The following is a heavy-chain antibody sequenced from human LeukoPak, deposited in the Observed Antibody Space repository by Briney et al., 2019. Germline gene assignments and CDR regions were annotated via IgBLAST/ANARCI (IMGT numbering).Heavy chain of an antibody. CDR3: AKDPEDGGRFDY. D-gene: IGHD3-10*01. Sequence: QPGGSLRLSCVASGFTFSSYAISWVRQAPGKGLEWVSAISGSGGSTYYADSVKGRFTISRDNSKNTLYLQMNSLRAEDTAVYYCAKDPEDGGRFDYWGQGTLVTVSS. CDR2: ISGSGGST. J-gene: IGHJ4*02. CDR1: GFTFSSYA. V-gene: IGHV3-23*01.